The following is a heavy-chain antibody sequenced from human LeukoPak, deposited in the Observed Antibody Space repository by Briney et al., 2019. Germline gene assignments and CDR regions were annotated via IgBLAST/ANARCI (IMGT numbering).Heavy chain of an antibody. J-gene: IGHJ6*02. CDR2: IKSKTDGGTT. D-gene: IGHD3-3*01. Sequence: GGPLRLSCAASGFTFSNAWMSWVRQAPGKGLEWVGRIKSKTDGGTTDYAAPVKGRFTISGDDSKNTLYLQMNSLKTEDTAVYYCTTTYYDFWSGYLGMDVWGQGTTVTVSS. V-gene: IGHV3-15*01. CDR3: TTTYYDFWSGYLGMDV. CDR1: GFTFSNAW.